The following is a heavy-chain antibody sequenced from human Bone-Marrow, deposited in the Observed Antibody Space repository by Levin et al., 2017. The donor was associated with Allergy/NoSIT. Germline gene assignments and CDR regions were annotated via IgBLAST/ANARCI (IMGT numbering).Heavy chain of an antibody. CDR3: AGFSSAWATLPPTQVGGCFDY. J-gene: IGHJ4*02. CDR2: IYFTGRT. D-gene: IGHD6-19*01. Sequence: KTSETLSLICTVSGGPVRSSSHYWGWIRQPPGKGLEWIGTIYFTGRTYFHPSLRSRVTMSVDTSKNQFSLRLTSVTAADTAVYFCAGFSSAWATLPPTQVGGCFDYWGQGALVTVSS. V-gene: IGHV4-39*01. CDR1: GGPVRSSSHY.